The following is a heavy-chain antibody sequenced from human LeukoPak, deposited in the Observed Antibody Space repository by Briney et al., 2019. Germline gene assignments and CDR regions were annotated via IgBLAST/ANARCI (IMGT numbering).Heavy chain of an antibody. D-gene: IGHD3-22*01. J-gene: IGHJ4*02. V-gene: IGHV3-23*01. CDR3: AKGHDSSGYPIPLN. CDR1: GFTFRSYD. CDR2: ITGSGGST. Sequence: GGSLRLSCAASGFTFRSYDMSWVRQTPGKGLERVSAITGSGGSTYYADSVKGCFTISRDNSTNTLYLQMNSLRAEDTAVYYCAKGHDSSGYPIPLNWGQGTLVTVST.